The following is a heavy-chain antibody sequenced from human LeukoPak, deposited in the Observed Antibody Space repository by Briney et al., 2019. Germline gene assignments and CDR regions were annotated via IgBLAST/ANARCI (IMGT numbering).Heavy chain of an antibody. V-gene: IGHV3-23*01. CDR1: GFTFSHYD. CDR2: IHGGADIP. Sequence: TGGSLRLSYTASGFTFSHYDMTWVRQAPGKGLEWVSSIHGGADIPSYADSVKGRFTISRDNSKNTLFLEMNSLRGEDTAVYYCGRDPNGNYIGAFEMWGPGTKVTVSS. D-gene: IGHD1-7*01. J-gene: IGHJ3*02. CDR3: GRDPNGNYIGAFEM.